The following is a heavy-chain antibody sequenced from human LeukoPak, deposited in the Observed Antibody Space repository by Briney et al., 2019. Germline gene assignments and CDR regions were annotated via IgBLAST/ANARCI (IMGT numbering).Heavy chain of an antibody. V-gene: IGHV1-18*01. CDR3: ARTGSGWYYFDY. J-gene: IGHJ4*02. CDR1: GYTFTSYG. D-gene: IGHD6-19*01. CDR2: ISAYNVNT. Sequence: ASVKVSCTASGYTFTSYGISWVRQAPGQGLEWMGWISAYNVNTNYAQKLQGRVNMTTDTSTSTAYMELRSLRSDDTAVYYCARTGSGWYYFDYWGQGTLVTVSS.